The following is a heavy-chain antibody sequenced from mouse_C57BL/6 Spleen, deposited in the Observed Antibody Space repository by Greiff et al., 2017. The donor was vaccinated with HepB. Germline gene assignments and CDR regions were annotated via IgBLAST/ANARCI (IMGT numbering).Heavy chain of an antibody. CDR2: ISGGGGNT. CDR3: ARVRYSYAMDY. CDR1: GFTFSSYT. V-gene: IGHV5-9*01. J-gene: IGHJ4*01. Sequence: EVQGVESGGGLVKPGGSLKLSCAASGFTFSSYTMSWVRQTPEKRLEWVATISGGGGNTYYPDSVKGRFTISRDNAKNTLYLQMSSLRSEDTALYYCARVRYSYAMDYWGQGTSVTVSS. D-gene: IGHD1-1*01.